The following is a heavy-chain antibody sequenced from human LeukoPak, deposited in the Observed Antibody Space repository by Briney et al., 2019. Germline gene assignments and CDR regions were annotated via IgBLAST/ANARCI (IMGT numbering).Heavy chain of an antibody. V-gene: IGHV1-69*05. CDR2: IIPIFGTA. D-gene: IGHD3-10*01. Sequence: SVKVSCKASGGTFSSYAISWVRQAPGQGLEWMGGIIPIFGTANYAQKFQGRVTMTTDTSTRTAYMELRSLRSDDTAVYYCARGGSGNYYKPLDYWGQGTLVTVSS. J-gene: IGHJ4*02. CDR1: GGTFSSYA. CDR3: ARGGSGNYYKPLDY.